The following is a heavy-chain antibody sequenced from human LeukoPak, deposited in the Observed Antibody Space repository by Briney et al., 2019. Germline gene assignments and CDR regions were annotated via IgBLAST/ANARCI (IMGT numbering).Heavy chain of an antibody. D-gene: IGHD6-13*01. J-gene: IGHJ4*02. CDR1: GFTFSSYS. Sequence: GGSLRLSCAASGFTFSSYSMNWVRQGPGKGLEWVSYISSSSSTIYYADSVKGRFTISRDNAKNSLYLQMNSLRTEDTAVYYCARGRGSWYGVYFDYWGQGTLVTVSS. CDR2: ISSSSSTI. CDR3: ARGRGSWYGVYFDY. V-gene: IGHV3-48*04.